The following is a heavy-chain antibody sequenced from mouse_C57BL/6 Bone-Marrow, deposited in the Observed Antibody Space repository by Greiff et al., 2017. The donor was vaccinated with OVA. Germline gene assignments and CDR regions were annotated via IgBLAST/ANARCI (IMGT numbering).Heavy chain of an antibody. CDR1: GYTFTDYY. D-gene: IGHD2-2*01. J-gene: IGHJ2*01. CDR2: INPNNGGT. CDR3: AREEDGYEKVDY. V-gene: IGHV1-26*01. Sequence: EVKLQQSGPELVKPGASVKISCKASGYTFTDYYMNWVKQSHGKSLEWIGDINPNNGGTSYNQKFKGKATLTVDKSSSTAYMELRSLTSEDSAVYYCAREEDGYEKVDYWGQGTTLTVSS.